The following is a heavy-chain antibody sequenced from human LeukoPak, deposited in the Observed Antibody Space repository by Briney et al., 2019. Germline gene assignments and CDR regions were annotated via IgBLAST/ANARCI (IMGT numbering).Heavy chain of an antibody. CDR3: ARLTMFRGVIYGTDWHSDL. CDR2: IYYSGST. Sequence: SETLSLTCTVSGGSISSYYWSWIRQPPGKGLEWIGYIYYSGSTNYNPSLKSRVTISVDTSKSQFSLKLSSVTAADTAVYYCARLTMFRGVIYGTDWHSDLWGRGTLVTVSS. D-gene: IGHD3-10*01. V-gene: IGHV4-59*01. CDR1: GGSISSYY. J-gene: IGHJ2*01.